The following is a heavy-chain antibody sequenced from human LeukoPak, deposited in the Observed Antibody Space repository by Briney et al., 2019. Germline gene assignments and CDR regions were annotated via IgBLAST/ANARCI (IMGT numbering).Heavy chain of an antibody. CDR2: IFYTAST. CDR3: ARDSRLYTRSSGYEFCGMDV. CDR1: GGSISPYF. D-gene: IGHD6-6*01. Sequence: RSETLSLTCTRTGGSISPYFWSWVRLPPGKGLEWIGNIFYTASTNYNPSLKSRVTISVDTSKNQFSLRLTSVTAADTAVYYCARDSRLYTRSSGYEFCGMDVWGQGTTVIVSS. J-gene: IGHJ6*02. V-gene: IGHV4-59*01.